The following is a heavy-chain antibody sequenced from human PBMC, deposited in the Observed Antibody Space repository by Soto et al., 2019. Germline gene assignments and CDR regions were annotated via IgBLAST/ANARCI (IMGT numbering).Heavy chain of an antibody. CDR3: AREGVYSYGPSSYYSFGMDV. V-gene: IGHV3-21*01. CDR1: GFTFNTSP. J-gene: IGHJ6*02. Sequence: GGSLRISCAASGFTFNTSPINWVRKAKEKRQEWFSSISGSSSYIYYADSVKGRFTVSRDNVKKSLYLQMNSLRDEDTAVYYCAREGVYSYGPSSYYSFGMDVWGHGTTVTVSS. D-gene: IGHD5-18*01. CDR2: ISGSSSYI.